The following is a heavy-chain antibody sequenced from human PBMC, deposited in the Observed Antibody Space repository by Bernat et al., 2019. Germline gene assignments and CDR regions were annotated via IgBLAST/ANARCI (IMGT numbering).Heavy chain of an antibody. Sequence: QLQLQESGPGLVKPSETLSLTCTVSGGSISSSSYYWGWFRKPPGKGLEWIGGIYYIGSPYYNPSLKSRVTLSVDTSKNQFSLKLSSVTAADTAVYYCARCITMVRGVIMMGYYYYGMDVWGQGTTVTVSS. CDR1: GGSISSSSYY. V-gene: IGHV4-39*01. D-gene: IGHD3-10*01. CDR3: ARCITMVRGVIMMGYYYYGMDV. J-gene: IGHJ6*02. CDR2: IYYIGSP.